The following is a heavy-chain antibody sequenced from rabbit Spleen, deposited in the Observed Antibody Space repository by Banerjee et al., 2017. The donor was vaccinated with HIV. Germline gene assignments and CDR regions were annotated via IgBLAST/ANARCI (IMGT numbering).Heavy chain of an antibody. CDR1: GIDFSGDYY. D-gene: IGHD1-1*01. CDR3: ARDTSSSFSSYGMDL. CDR2: IGINNGIT. Sequence: LEESGGGLVKPGGTLTLTCKASGIDFSGDYYMCWVRQVPGKGLEWIACIGINNGITWYATWAKGRFTCSKTSSTTVTLQMTRLTAADTATYFCARDTSSSFSSYGMDLWGQGTLVTVS. J-gene: IGHJ6*01. V-gene: IGHV1S40*01.